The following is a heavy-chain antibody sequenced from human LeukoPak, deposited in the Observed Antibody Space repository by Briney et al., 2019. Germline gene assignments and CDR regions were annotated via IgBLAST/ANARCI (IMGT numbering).Heavy chain of an antibody. V-gene: IGHV3-33*06. CDR3: AKDLGRYYYDSSGYLFDY. J-gene: IGHJ4*02. Sequence: PGGSLRLSCAASGFTFSSYGMHLVRQAPGKGLEWVAVIWYDGSNKYYADSVKGRFTISRDNSKNTLYLQMNSLRAEDTAVYYCAKDLGRYYYDSSGYLFDYWGQGTLVTVSS. CDR2: IWYDGSNK. D-gene: IGHD3-22*01. CDR1: GFTFSSYG.